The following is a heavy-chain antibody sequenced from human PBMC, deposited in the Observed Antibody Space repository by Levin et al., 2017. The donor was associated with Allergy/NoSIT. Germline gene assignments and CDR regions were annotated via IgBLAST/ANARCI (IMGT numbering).Heavy chain of an antibody. CDR1: GFTFRSYA. V-gene: IGHV3-30-3*01. CDR3: ARDTYYGSGALDV. Sequence: GESLKISCAVSGFTFRSYAMHWVRQAPGKGLEWVAVISYDGSNKYYADSVKGRFPISRDNSINTLYLQMNSLRTEDTAVYYCARDTYYGSGALDVWGQGTTVTVSS. J-gene: IGHJ6*02. CDR2: ISYDGSNK. D-gene: IGHD3-10*01.